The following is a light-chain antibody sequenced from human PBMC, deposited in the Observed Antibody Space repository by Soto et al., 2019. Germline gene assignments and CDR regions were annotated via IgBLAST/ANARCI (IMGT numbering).Light chain of an antibody. CDR2: GNS. Sequence: QSALTQPPSVSGAPGQRVTISCTGSSSNIGAGYDVHWYQQLPGTALKLLIYGNSNRPSGVPDRFSGSKSGTSASLAITGLQAEDEAEYYCQSYDSSLSGFYVFGTGTKVTVL. CDR3: QSYDSSLSGFYV. J-gene: IGLJ1*01. CDR1: SSNIGAGYD. V-gene: IGLV1-40*01.